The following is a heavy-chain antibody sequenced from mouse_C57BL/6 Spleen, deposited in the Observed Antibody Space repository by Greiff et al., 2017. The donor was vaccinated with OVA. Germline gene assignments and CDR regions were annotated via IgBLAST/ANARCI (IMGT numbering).Heavy chain of an antibody. Sequence: DVMLVESGGGLVKPGGSLKLSCAASGFTFSDYGMHWVRQAPEKGLEWVAYISSGSSTIYYADTVKGRFTISRDNAKNTLFLQMTSLRSDDTAMYYCARSYYYFYFDYWGQGTTLTVSS. CDR2: ISSGSSTI. V-gene: IGHV5-17*01. CDR3: ARSYYYFYFDY. D-gene: IGHD1-1*01. CDR1: GFTFSDYG. J-gene: IGHJ2*01.